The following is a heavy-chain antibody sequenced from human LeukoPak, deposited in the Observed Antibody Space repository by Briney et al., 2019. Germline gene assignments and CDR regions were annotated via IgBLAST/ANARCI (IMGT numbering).Heavy chain of an antibody. CDR2: MNPNNGNT. D-gene: IGHD1-26*01. V-gene: IGHV1-8*01. CDR3: ARPTGRPSNYYSMDV. CDR1: GYSLTGYD. Sequence: ASVKVSCKASGYSLTGYDINWVRQATGQGLEWMGWMNPNNGNTGYAQRFQGRVTMTRDTATSTAHMELSSLKFEDTAVCYCARPTGRPSNYYSMDVWGKGTTVAVSS. J-gene: IGHJ6*03.